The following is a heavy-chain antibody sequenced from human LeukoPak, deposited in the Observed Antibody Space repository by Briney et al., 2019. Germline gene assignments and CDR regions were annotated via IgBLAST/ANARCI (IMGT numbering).Heavy chain of an antibody. CDR2: ISTSSSYI. CDR1: GFTFSNYG. CDR3: VRNRYEYGSGGYSPEHFHH. J-gene: IGHJ1*01. Sequence: GGSLRLSCVASGFTFSNYGMDWVRQAPGKGLEWVASISTSSSYIFYADSVKGRFTISRDNPKKPMYLQINSLRAEDTAVYFCVRNRYEYGSGGYSPEHFHHWGQGTLVTVSS. V-gene: IGHV3-21*01. D-gene: IGHD6-19*01.